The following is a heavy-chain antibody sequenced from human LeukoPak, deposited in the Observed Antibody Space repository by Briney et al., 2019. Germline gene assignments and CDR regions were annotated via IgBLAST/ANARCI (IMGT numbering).Heavy chain of an antibody. CDR2: ISWNSFSK. CDR3: ARVAAAGTG. J-gene: IGHJ4*02. CDR1: GFTFNDYA. D-gene: IGHD6-13*01. V-gene: IGHV3-9*01. Sequence: GGSLRLSCAASGFTFNDYAIHWVRQSPGKGLEWVSGISWNSFSKGYVDSVRGRFTISRDNAKNSVSLQMNSLRAEDTAVYYCARVAAAGTGWGQGTLVTVSS.